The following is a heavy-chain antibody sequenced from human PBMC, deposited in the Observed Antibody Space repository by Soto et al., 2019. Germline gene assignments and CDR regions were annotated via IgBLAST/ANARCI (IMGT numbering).Heavy chain of an antibody. CDR1: GGSISSGGYS. D-gene: IGHD1-26*01. Sequence: SETLSLTCAVSGGSISSGGYSWSWIRQPPGKGLEWIGYIYHSGSTYYNPSLKSRLTISVDTSKNQFSLKLTSVTAADTAMYYCATTLPRSWDAFDIWGQGTMVTVSS. CDR3: ATTLPRSWDAFDI. J-gene: IGHJ3*02. V-gene: IGHV4-30-2*02. CDR2: IYHSGST.